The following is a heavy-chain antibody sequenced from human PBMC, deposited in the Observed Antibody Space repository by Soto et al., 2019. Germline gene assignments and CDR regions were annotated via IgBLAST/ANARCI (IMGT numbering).Heavy chain of an antibody. CDR2: IYYSGST. J-gene: IGHJ6*02. Sequence: PSETLSLTCTVSGGSISSGGYYWSWIRQHPGKGLEWIGYIYYSGSTYYNPSLKSRVTISVDTSKNQFSLKLSSVTAADTAVYYCARDRYSSPRGMDVWGQGTTVTVSS. D-gene: IGHD6-13*01. CDR3: ARDRYSSPRGMDV. CDR1: GGSISSGGYY. V-gene: IGHV4-31*03.